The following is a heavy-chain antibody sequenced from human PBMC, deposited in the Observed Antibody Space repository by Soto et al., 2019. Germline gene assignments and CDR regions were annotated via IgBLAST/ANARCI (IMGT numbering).Heavy chain of an antibody. CDR1: GGSITSSSYY. J-gene: IGHJ6*02. Sequence: QLQLQESGPGLVKPAETLSLMCTVSGGSITSSSYYWGWIRQPPGKGLEWIGSIYYSGSTYYNPSLKSRVTISVDTSKNQFSLKLSSVTAADTAVYLCARDYGDYDSFYHYYGMDVWGQGTTVTVSS. V-gene: IGHV4-39*01. D-gene: IGHD4-17*01. CDR2: IYYSGST. CDR3: ARDYGDYDSFYHYYGMDV.